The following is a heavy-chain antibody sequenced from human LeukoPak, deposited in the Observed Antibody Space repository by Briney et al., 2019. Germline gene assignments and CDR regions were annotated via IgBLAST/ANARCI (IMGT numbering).Heavy chain of an antibody. CDR3: ARPSFQSAHYDYYMDV. Sequence: PAGSLRLSCAASGFTFNNYGMHWVRQAPGQGLDREAVRWYDENNEYYADSVKGLFTITSDSSKNTLDLQMNSLSAEDTAGYYCARPSFQSAHYDYYMDVWGKGTTVTVS. CDR1: GFTFNNYG. CDR2: RWYDENNE. D-gene: IGHD3-16*01. J-gene: IGHJ6*03. V-gene: IGHV3-33*01.